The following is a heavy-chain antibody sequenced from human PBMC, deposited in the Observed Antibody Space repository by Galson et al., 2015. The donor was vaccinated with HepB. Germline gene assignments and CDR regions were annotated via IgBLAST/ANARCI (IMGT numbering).Heavy chain of an antibody. CDR3: ARDVTGTLHFDY. J-gene: IGHJ4*02. CDR2: IRSRSSYI. Sequence: LRLSCAASGFTFSSYSMNWVRQAPGKGLEWVSSIRSRSSYIYYADSVKGRFTTSRDNAKNSLYLQMNSLRAEDTAVYYCARDVTGTLHFDYWGQGTLVTVSS. CDR1: GFTFSSYS. V-gene: IGHV3-21*01. D-gene: IGHD1-7*01.